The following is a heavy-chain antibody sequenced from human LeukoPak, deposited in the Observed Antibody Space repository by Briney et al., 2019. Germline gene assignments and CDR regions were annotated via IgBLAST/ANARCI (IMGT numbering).Heavy chain of an antibody. CDR2: IIPIFGKA. CDR3: ARNPKYPPVYDYVWGSYRPPTYYYYYYMDV. J-gene: IGHJ6*03. V-gene: IGHV1-69*05. Sequence: SVKVSCKASGGTFSSYAISWVGQAPGQGLEWMGRIIPIFGKANYAQKFQGRVTITTAESTSTAYMELSSLRSEDTAVYYCARNPKYPPVYDYVWGSYRPPTYYYYYYMDVWGKGTTVTVSS. D-gene: IGHD3-16*02. CDR1: GGTFSSYA.